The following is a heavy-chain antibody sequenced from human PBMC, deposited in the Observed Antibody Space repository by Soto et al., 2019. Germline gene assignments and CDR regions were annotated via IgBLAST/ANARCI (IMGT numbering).Heavy chain of an antibody. Sequence: SETLSLTCTVSGGSISSYYWSWIRQPPGKGLEWIEYIYYSGSTNYNPSLKSRVTISVDTSKNQFSLKLSSVTAADTAVYYCARAPRGNYGYPSYFDYWGQGTLVTVSS. J-gene: IGHJ4*02. D-gene: IGHD3-10*01. V-gene: IGHV4-59*01. CDR3: ARAPRGNYGYPSYFDY. CDR2: IYYSGST. CDR1: GGSISSYY.